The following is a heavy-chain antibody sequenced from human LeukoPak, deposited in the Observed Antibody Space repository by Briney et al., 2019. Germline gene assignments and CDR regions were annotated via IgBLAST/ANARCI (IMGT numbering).Heavy chain of an antibody. V-gene: IGHV3-74*01. CDR3: GRDGPYYYDSRGYMDLDY. Sequence: GGSLRLSCAASGFTFSSYWMHWVRQAPGKGLVWVSRINSDGSSTNYADSVKGRFTISRDNAKNTLYLQMNSLRAEDTAVYYCGRDGPYYYDSRGYMDLDYWGQGTLVTVSS. J-gene: IGHJ4*02. D-gene: IGHD3-22*01. CDR2: INSDGSST. CDR1: GFTFSSYW.